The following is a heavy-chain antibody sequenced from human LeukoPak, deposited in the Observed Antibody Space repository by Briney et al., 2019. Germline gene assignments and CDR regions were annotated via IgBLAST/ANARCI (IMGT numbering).Heavy chain of an antibody. CDR2: ISAYNGNT. V-gene: IGHV1-18*01. J-gene: IGHJ4*02. CDR1: GYTFISYG. Sequence: ASVKVSCKASGYTFISYGFSWVRQAPGQGLEWMGWISAYNGNTNYAQNLQGRVTMTTDTSTSTAYMELRSLRSDDTAVYYCARVSGAVTPSTRIIAPTTDFDYWGQGTLVTVSS. CDR3: ARVSGAVTPSTRIIAPTTDFDY. D-gene: IGHD5-12*01.